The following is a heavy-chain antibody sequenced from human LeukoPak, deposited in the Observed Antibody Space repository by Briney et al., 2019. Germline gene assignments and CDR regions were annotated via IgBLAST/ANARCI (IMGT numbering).Heavy chain of an antibody. CDR2: INTNTGNP. CDR1: GYTFTSYA. D-gene: IGHD6-19*01. V-gene: IGHV7-4-1*02. CDR3: ARPRGLVLPGLDWFDP. Sequence: ASVTVSCKASGYTFTSYAMNWVRQAPGHGLEWMGWINTNTGNPTYAQGFTGRFVFSLDTSVSTAYLQISSLKAEDTAVYYCARPRGLVLPGLDWFDPWGQGTLVTVSS. J-gene: IGHJ5*02.